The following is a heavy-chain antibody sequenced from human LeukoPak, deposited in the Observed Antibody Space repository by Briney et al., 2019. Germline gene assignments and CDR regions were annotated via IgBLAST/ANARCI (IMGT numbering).Heavy chain of an antibody. CDR2: IYSGGST. CDR1: GFTVSSNY. Sequence: QPGGSLRLSCAASGFTVSSNYMSWVRQAPGRGLEWVSVIYSGGSTYYADSVKGRFTISRDNSKNTLYLQMNSLRAEDTAVYYCARENIVVVPAAHAFDIWGQGTMVTVSS. CDR3: ARENIVVVPAAHAFDI. V-gene: IGHV3-66*02. D-gene: IGHD2-2*01. J-gene: IGHJ3*02.